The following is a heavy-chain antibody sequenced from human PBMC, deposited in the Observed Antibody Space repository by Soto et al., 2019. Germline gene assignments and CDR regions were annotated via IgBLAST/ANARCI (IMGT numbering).Heavy chain of an antibody. J-gene: IGHJ6*02. V-gene: IGHV1-8*01. CDR1: GYTFTSYD. D-gene: IGHD3-16*01. CDR2: MNPNSGNT. CDR3: ARGVSYDYYHYYGMDV. Sequence: QVQLVQSGAEVKKPGASVKVSCKASGYTFTSYDINWVRQATGQGLEWMGWMNPNSGNTGYAQKFQGRVTMTRNTSISTAYMELSSLRSEDTAVYYCARGVSYDYYHYYGMDVWGQGTTVTVSS.